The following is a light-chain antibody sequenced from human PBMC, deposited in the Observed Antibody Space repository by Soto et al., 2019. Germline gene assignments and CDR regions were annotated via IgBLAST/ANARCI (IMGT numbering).Light chain of an antibody. CDR2: KAS. CDR3: QQYNSYLWT. V-gene: IGKV1-5*03. CDR1: QTISSW. Sequence: DIQMTQSPSTLSGSVGARVTITCRASQTISSWLAWYQQKPGKAPKLLIYKASTLKSGVPSRFSGSGSGTEFTLTISSLQPDDFATYYCQQYNSYLWTFGQGTKVDIK. J-gene: IGKJ1*01.